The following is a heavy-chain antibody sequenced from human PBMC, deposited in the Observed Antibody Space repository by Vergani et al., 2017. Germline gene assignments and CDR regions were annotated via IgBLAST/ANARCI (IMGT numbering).Heavy chain of an antibody. CDR3: AREYGRTGSDY. CDR2: IIPILGIA. D-gene: IGHD1-1*01. J-gene: IGHJ4*02. Sequence: QVQLVQSGAEVKKPGSSVKVSCKASGGTFSSYTISWVRQAPGQGLEWMGRIIPILGIANYAQKFQGRVTITADKSTSTAYMELSSLRSEDTAVYYCAREYGRTGSDYWGQGTLVTVSS. CDR1: GGTFSSYT. V-gene: IGHV1-69*08.